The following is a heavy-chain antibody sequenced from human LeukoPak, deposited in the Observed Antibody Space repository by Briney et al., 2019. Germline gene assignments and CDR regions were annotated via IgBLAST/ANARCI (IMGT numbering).Heavy chain of an antibody. D-gene: IGHD6-13*01. J-gene: IGHJ3*02. Sequence: PSETLSLTCTVSGGSISSRSHYWGWIRQPPGEGLEWIGSLYFTGSTYYNPSLKSRVSISGDTSKNHFSLKLSSVTAADTALYYCARRNIAGDGHAFDIWGQGTMVSVSS. V-gene: IGHV4-39*01. CDR2: LYFTGST. CDR3: ARRNIAGDGHAFDI. CDR1: GGSISSRSHY.